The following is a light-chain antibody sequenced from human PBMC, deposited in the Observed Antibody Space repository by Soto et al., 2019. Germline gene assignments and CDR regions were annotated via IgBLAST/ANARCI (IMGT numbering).Light chain of an antibody. Sequence: QSVLTQPASVSGSPGQSITISCTGTSSDVGGYNYVSWYQQHPGEAPQLMIYDVSYRPSGVSNRFSGSKSGNTASLTISGLQAEDEADYYCSSYASASTVVFGGGTKLTVL. CDR2: DVS. J-gene: IGLJ2*01. CDR1: SSDVGGYNY. CDR3: SSYASASTVV. V-gene: IGLV2-14*03.